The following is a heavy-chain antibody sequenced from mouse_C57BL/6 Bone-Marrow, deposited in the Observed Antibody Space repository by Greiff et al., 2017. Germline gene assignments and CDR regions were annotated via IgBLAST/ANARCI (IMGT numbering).Heavy chain of an antibody. CDR1: GYTFTSYW. V-gene: IGHV1-59*01. CDR2: IDPSDSYT. Sequence: VQLQQPGAELVRPGTSVKLSCKASGYTFTSYWMHWVKQRPGQGLEWIGVIDPSDSYTNYNQQFKGKATLTVDTSSSTAYMQLSSLTDEDSAVYYCARVYYGSRMFDYWGQGTLVTVSA. CDR3: ARVYYGSRMFDY. J-gene: IGHJ3*01. D-gene: IGHD1-1*01.